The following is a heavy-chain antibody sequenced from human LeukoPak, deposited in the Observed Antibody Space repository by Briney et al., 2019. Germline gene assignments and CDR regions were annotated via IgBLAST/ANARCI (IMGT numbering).Heavy chain of an antibody. J-gene: IGHJ3*02. CDR3: ARESTYSPPTYGSGSQRAFDI. V-gene: IGHV4-4*07. CDR2: IYTSGST. CDR1: GGSISSYY. Sequence: SETLSLTCTVSGGSISSYYWSWIRQPAGKGLEWIGRIYTSGSTNYNPSLKSRVTMSVDSSKNQFSLKLSSVTAADTAVYYCARESTYSPPTYGSGSQRAFDIWGQGTMVTVSS. D-gene: IGHD3-10*01.